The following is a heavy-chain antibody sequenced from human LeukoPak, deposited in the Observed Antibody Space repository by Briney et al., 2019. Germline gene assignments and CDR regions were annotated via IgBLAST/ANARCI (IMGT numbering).Heavy chain of an antibody. Sequence: GGSLRLSCAASGFTVSSNYMSWVRQAPGKGLEWVSVIYSGGSTDYTDSVKGRFTISRHNSKNALCLQMNSLRPEDTAVYYCAKDRSGGALGGFDYWGQGTLVTVSS. CDR1: GFTVSSNY. D-gene: IGHD3-16*01. V-gene: IGHV3-53*04. J-gene: IGHJ4*02. CDR3: AKDRSGGALGGFDY. CDR2: IYSGGST.